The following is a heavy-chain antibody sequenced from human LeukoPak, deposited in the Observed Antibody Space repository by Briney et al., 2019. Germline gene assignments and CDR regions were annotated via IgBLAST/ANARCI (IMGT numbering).Heavy chain of an antibody. CDR3: ARDDNYYDSSGYPYLDY. J-gene: IGHJ4*02. CDR2: ISYDGSNK. CDR1: GFTFSSYV. V-gene: IGHV3-30-3*01. D-gene: IGHD3-22*01. Sequence: GGSLRLSCAASGFTFSSYVMHWVRQAPGKGLEWVALISYDGSNKYYADSVKGRFTISRDNSRITLYLQMNSLRTEDTAVYYCARDDNYYDSSGYPYLDYWGQGSLVTVSS.